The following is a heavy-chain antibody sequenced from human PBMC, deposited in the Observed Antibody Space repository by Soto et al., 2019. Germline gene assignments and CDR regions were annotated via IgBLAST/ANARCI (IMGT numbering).Heavy chain of an antibody. J-gene: IGHJ5*02. CDR1: GFTVSSSY. V-gene: IGHV3-66*01. CDR3: ARGTVGTNPNWLGP. CDR2: IYKSGDT. Sequence: EVQLVESGGGLVQPGGSLRLSCAASGFTVSSSYLYWVRQAPGKGLEWVSSIYKSGDTYYADSVKGRFTISRDTYKITLFLQMNSLRAEDTAVYYCARGTVGTNPNWLGPWGQGTLVTVSS. D-gene: IGHD1-26*01.